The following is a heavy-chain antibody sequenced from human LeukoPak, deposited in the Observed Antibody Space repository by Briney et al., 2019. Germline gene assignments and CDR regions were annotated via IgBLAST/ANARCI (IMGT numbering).Heavy chain of an antibody. CDR1: GFTFSSYW. Sequence: GGSLRLSCAASGFTFSSYWMSWVRQAPGKGLEWVANIKQDGSVKYYVDSVKGRFTISRDNAKNSLYLQMNSLRAEDTAVYYCVRDNRNWAFDYWGQGTLVTVSS. CDR2: IKQDGSVK. J-gene: IGHJ4*02. CDR3: VRDNRNWAFDY. V-gene: IGHV3-7*01. D-gene: IGHD7-27*01.